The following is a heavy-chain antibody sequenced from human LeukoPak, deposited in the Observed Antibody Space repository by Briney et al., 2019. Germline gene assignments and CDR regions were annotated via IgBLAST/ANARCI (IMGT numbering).Heavy chain of an antibody. CDR1: GGSFSGYY. V-gene: IGHV4-34*01. CDR2: INHSGST. J-gene: IGHJ4*02. CDR3: ARGTRREYAWGTGFDY. D-gene: IGHD3-16*01. Sequence: PSETLSLTCSVYGGSFSGYYWSWLRPPPGKGLEWSGEINHSGSTNYNPSLKSRVTISVDTSKNQFSLKLSSVTAADTAVYYCARGTRREYAWGTGFDYWGQGTLVTVSS.